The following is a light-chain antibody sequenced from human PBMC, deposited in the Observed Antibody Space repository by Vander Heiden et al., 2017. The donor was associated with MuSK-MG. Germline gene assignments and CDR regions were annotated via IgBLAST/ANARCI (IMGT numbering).Light chain of an antibody. CDR2: SAS. CDR1: QGISSY. J-gene: IGKJ4*01. Sequence: DIQSTQSPSSLSASVGDRVTMSCQVSQGISSYLNWYRQKPGKVPKLLIYSASKLQSGVPSRFSGSGYGREFTLTISSLQPEEVATYYGQRTNNALPGTLTFGGGTKVEIK. V-gene: IGKV1-27*01. CDR3: QRTNNALPGTLT.